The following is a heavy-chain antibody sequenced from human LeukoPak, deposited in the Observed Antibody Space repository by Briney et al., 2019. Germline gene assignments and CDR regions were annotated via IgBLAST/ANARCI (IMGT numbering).Heavy chain of an antibody. CDR2: ISSSGSYI. Sequence: GGSLRLSCAASAFTFNSYSMNWVRQAPGKGLEWVSSISSSGSYIYYAESLKGRITISRDNAKNSLYLQMNSLRAEDTAVYYCARGGYDSSGYGAFDIWGQGTVVTVSS. J-gene: IGHJ3*02. CDR3: ARGGYDSSGYGAFDI. V-gene: IGHV3-21*01. D-gene: IGHD3-22*01. CDR1: AFTFNSYS.